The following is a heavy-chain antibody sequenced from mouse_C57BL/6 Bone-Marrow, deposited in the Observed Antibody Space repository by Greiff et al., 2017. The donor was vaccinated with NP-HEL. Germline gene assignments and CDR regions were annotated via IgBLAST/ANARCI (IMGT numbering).Heavy chain of an antibody. CDR2: IKPSSGYT. V-gene: IGHV1-7*01. D-gene: IGHD2-2*01. J-gene: IGHJ4*01. CDR1: GYTFTSYW. CDR3: ARSRWLRRGYYYAMDY. Sequence: QVQLQQSGAELAKPGASVKLSCKASGYTFTSYWMHWVKQRPGQGLEWIGYIKPSSGYTKYNQKFKDKATLTADISSSTAYMQLSSLTYEDSAVYYCARSRWLRRGYYYAMDYWGQGTSVTVSS.